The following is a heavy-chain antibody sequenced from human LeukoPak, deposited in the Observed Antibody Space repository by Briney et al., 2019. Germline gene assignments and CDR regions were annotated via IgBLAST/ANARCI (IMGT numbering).Heavy chain of an antibody. CDR2: INHCGST. V-gene: IGHV4-34*01. CDR1: GGPFSGYY. Sequence: SETLSLTCAVYGGPFSGYYWSWIRQPPGKGLEWIGEINHCGSTNYNPSLKSRVTISLDTSKNQFSLKLSSVTAADTALYYCAGEDFDHSKNYQFFYWGQGTLVTVSS. D-gene: IGHD4-11*01. CDR3: AGEDFDHSKNYQFFY. J-gene: IGHJ4*02.